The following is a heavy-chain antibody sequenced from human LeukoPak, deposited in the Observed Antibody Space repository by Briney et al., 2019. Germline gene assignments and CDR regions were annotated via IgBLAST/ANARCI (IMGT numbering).Heavy chain of an antibody. CDR2: IYPGDSDT. CDR3: ARQFRDSSGYYSYYFDY. V-gene: IGHV5-51*01. J-gene: IGHJ4*02. D-gene: IGHD3-22*01. CDR1: GYSFTSYW. Sequence: GESLKISCKGSGYSFTSYWIGWVRQMPGRGLEWMGIIYPGDSDTRYSPSFQGQVTISADKSISTAYLQWSSLKASDTAMYYCARQFRDSSGYYSYYFDYWGQGTLVTVSS.